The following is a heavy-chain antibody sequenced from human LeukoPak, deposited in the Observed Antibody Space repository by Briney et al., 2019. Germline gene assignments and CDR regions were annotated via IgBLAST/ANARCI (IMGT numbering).Heavy chain of an antibody. CDR3: AKDGGLWVSAHWGDS. CDR1: GFTFSSYT. J-gene: IGHJ4*02. Sequence: GGSLRLSCAASGFTFSSYTMSWVRQAPGKGLEWVSTITTSDGNTYYTDSVKGRFTVSRDNSKNTLFLQMNSLRAEDTAAYYCAKDGGLWVSAHWGDSWGRGTLVTVSS. D-gene: IGHD7-27*01. V-gene: IGHV3-23*01. CDR2: ITTSDGNT.